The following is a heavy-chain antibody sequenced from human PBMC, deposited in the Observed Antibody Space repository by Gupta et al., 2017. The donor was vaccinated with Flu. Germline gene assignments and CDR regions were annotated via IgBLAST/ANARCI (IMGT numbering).Heavy chain of an antibody. CDR1: GGTFSSYA. J-gene: IGHJ3*02. Sequence: QVQLVQSGAEVKKPGSSVKVSCKASGGTFSSYAISWVRQAPGQGLEWMGGIIPIFGTANYAQKFQGRVTITADESTSTAYMELSSLRSEDTAVYYCARVEGRLRFLEWPHPLGVAFDIWGQGTMVTVSS. D-gene: IGHD3-3*01. CDR2: IIPIFGTA. V-gene: IGHV1-69*01. CDR3: ARVEGRLRFLEWPHPLGVAFDI.